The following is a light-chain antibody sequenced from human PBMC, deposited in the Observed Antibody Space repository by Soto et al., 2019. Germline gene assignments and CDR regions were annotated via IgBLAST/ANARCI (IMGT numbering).Light chain of an antibody. CDR3: QQYNGFWT. Sequence: DIQMTQSPSTLSASVGDRVTITCRASQSISGSLAWYQQKPGKAPKLLIYEAPNLKSGGPSRFSGSGSGTEYTITISSLQPDVPASYYCQQYNGFWTCGQGTRVLSK. V-gene: IGKV1-5*03. CDR1: QSISGS. CDR2: EAP. J-gene: IGKJ1*01.